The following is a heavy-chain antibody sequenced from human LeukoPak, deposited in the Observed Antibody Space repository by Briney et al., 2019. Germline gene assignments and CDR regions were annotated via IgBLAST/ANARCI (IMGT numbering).Heavy chain of an antibody. CDR2: INPSGGST. Sequence: ASVKVSCTASGYTFTGYHMHWVRQAPGQGLEWMGIINPSGGSTTYAEKFQGRVTMTRDTSTSTVYMELSSLRSEDTAVYYCARDSLRTAIAMAGGNWFDPWGQGTLVTVSS. D-gene: IGHD6-19*01. CDR1: GYTFTGYH. J-gene: IGHJ5*02. CDR3: ARDSLRTAIAMAGGNWFDP. V-gene: IGHV1-46*01.